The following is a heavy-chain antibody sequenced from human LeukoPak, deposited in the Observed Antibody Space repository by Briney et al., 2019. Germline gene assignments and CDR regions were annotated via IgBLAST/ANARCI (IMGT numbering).Heavy chain of an antibody. CDR3: TKDSVAAAGTAWFDP. J-gene: IGHJ5*02. V-gene: IGHV3-23*01. CDR2: ISHNGDRI. D-gene: IGHD6-13*01. Sequence: GGSLRLSCAASGYTFSNYAMTWVRQAPGKRLEWVSGISHNGDRIYYADSVKGRFTISRDNSKNTLYLQMNSLRPEDTALYYCTKDSVAAAGTAWFDPWGQGTLITVSS. CDR1: GYTFSNYA.